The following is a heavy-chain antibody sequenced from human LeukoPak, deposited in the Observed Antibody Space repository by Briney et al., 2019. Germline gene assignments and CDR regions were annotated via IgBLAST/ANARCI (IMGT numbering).Heavy chain of an antibody. CDR3: AREPRRGHWFDP. J-gene: IGHJ5*02. CDR1: GYTVTGYY. V-gene: IGHV1-2*02. Sequence: ASVKVSCKASGYTVTGYYMHWVRQAPGQGLEWMGWINPNSGGTNYAQKFQGRVTMTRDTSISTAYMELSRLRSDDTAVYYCAREPRRGHWFDPWGQGTLVTVSS. CDR2: INPNSGGT.